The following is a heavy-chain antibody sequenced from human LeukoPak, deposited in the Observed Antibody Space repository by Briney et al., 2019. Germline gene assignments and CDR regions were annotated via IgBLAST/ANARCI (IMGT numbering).Heavy chain of an antibody. V-gene: IGHV4-39*07. CDR2: INHSGST. J-gene: IGHJ4*02. D-gene: IGHD3-16*02. CDR1: GGSISSSSYY. CDR3: ARGRGVWGSYRYTGYDY. Sequence: SETLSLTCTVSGGSISSSSYYWSWIRQPPGKGLEWIGEINHSGSTNYNPSLKSRVTISVDTSKNQFSLKLSSVTAADTAVYYCARGRGVWGSYRYTGYDYWGQGTLVTVSS.